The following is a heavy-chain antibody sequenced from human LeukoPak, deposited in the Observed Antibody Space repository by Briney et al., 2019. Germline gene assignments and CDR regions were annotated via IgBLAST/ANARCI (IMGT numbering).Heavy chain of an antibody. V-gene: IGHV4-34*01. CDR3: ARGSIRVPAATSARTTDFDY. J-gene: IGHJ4*02. Sequence: SQTLSLTCAVYGGSFSGYYWSWIRQPPGKGLEWIGEINHSGSTNYNPSLKSRVTISVDTSKNQFSLKLSSVTAADTAVYYCARGSIRVPAATSARTTDFDYWGQGTLVTVSS. D-gene: IGHD2-2*01. CDR1: GGSFSGYY. CDR2: INHSGST.